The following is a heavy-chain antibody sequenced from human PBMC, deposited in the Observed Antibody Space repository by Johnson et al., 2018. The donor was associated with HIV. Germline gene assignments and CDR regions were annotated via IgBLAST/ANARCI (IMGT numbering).Heavy chain of an antibody. CDR3: ARGIGSSWPLDTFDI. V-gene: IGHV3-30-3*01. CDR2: ISYDGSNK. CDR1: GFTFSSYA. D-gene: IGHD6-13*01. J-gene: IGHJ3*02. Sequence: VQLVESGGGVVQPGRSLRLSCAASGFTFSSYAMHWVRQAPGKGLEWVAVISYDGSNKYYADSVKGRFTISRDNSKNTLYLQMNSLRAEDTAVYYCARGIGSSWPLDTFDIRGQGTMVTVSS.